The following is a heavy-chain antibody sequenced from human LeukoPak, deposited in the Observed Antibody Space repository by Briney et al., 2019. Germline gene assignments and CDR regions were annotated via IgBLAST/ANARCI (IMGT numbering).Heavy chain of an antibody. Sequence: SETLSLTCAVYGGSFSGYYWSWIRQPPGKGLEWIGEINHSGSTNYNPSLKSRVTISVDTSKNRFSLKLSSVTAADTAVYYCARDAYDSSGYSFDYWGQGTLVTVSS. CDR1: GGSFSGYY. J-gene: IGHJ4*02. CDR2: INHSGST. CDR3: ARDAYDSSGYSFDY. V-gene: IGHV4-34*01. D-gene: IGHD3-22*01.